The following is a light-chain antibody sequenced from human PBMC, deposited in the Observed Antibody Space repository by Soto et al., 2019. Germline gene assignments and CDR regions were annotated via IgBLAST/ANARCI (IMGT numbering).Light chain of an antibody. CDR1: PSISSY. CDR3: QQSYSTPRT. CDR2: AAS. Sequence: DIQMTQSPSSLSASVGDRVTITCRASPSISSYLNWYQQKPGKAPKLLIYAASSLQSGVPSRFSGSGSGADFTLTISSLQPEDFATYYCQQSYSTPRTFVQGTKVEIK. V-gene: IGKV1-39*01. J-gene: IGKJ1*01.